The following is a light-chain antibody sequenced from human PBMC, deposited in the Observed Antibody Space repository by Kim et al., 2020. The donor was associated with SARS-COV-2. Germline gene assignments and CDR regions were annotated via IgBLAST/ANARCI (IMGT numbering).Light chain of an antibody. CDR2: AAS. V-gene: IGKV1-27*01. CDR3: QKYNSAPWT. J-gene: IGKJ1*01. CDR1: KGITTA. Sequence: DRDTIPCRANKGITTASAWYQQKPGKLPQLLIYAASALQSGVPSRSSGSGSGTDFTLTISRLQPEDVATYYGQKYNSAPWTFAEGTKQDIK.